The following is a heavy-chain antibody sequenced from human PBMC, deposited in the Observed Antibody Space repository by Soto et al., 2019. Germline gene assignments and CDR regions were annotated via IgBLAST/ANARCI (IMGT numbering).Heavy chain of an antibody. V-gene: IGHV3-23*01. CDR3: AKIYYDSSGYYYKGHYFDY. CDR1: GFTFSSYA. Sequence: EVQLLESGGGLVQPGGSLRLSCAASGFTFSSYAMSWVRQAPGKGLEWVSVISGSGGSTYYADSVKGRFTISRDNSKNTLYLQMTSLRAEDTAVHYCAKIYYDSSGYYYKGHYFDYWGQGTLVTVSS. J-gene: IGHJ4*02. D-gene: IGHD3-22*01. CDR2: ISGSGGST.